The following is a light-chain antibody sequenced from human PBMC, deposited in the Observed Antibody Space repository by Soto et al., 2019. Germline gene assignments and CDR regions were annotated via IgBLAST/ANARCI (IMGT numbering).Light chain of an antibody. Sequence: QSVLTQPPSVSGAPGQRVTISCTGSSSNIGAGYDVHWYQQLPGTAPKLLISGNSNRPSGVPDRFSGSKSGTSASLAITGLQAEDEADSYCQSYDSSLSGHVVFGGGTKLTVL. CDR2: GNS. CDR1: SSNIGAGYD. J-gene: IGLJ2*01. V-gene: IGLV1-40*01. CDR3: QSYDSSLSGHVV.